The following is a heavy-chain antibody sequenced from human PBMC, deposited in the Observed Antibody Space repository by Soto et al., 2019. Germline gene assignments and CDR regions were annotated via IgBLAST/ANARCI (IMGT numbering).Heavy chain of an antibody. J-gene: IGHJ4*02. Sequence: QVQLVESGGGVVQPGRSLRLSCAASGFTFSSYAMHWVRQAPGKGLEWVAIISYDGSNKYYADSVKGRFTISRDNSKNTLYLQMNSLRAEDPAVYYCARDGGYRYGPFPSYYFDYWGQGTLVTVSS. CDR1: GFTFSSYA. CDR2: ISYDGSNK. V-gene: IGHV3-30-3*01. CDR3: ARDGGYRYGPFPSYYFDY. D-gene: IGHD5-18*01.